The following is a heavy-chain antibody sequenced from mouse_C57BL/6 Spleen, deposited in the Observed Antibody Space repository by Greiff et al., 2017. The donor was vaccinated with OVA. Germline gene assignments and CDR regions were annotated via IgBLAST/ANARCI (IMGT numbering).Heavy chain of an antibody. CDR1: GYTFTSYW. V-gene: IGHV1-61*01. D-gene: IGHD3-3*01. CDR2: IYPSDSET. J-gene: IGHJ1*03. CDR3: ARRGLRYFDV. Sequence: QVQLQQPGAELVRPGSSVKLSCKASGYTFTSYWMDWVKQRPGQGHEWIGNIYPSDSETHYNQKFKDKATLTVDKSSSTAYMQLSSLTSEDSAVYYCARRGLRYFDVWGTGTTVTVSS.